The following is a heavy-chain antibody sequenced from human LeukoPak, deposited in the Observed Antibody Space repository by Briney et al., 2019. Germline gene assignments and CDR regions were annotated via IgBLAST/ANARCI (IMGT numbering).Heavy chain of an antibody. V-gene: IGHV1-8*03. J-gene: IGHJ4*02. D-gene: IGHD6-19*01. CDR3: ARVRPDRVGPRAVAVDY. Sequence: GASVKVSCKASGYTFTSYDINWVRQATGQGLEWMGWMNPNSGNTGYAQKFQGRVTITRNTSISTAYMELSSLRSEDTAVYYCARVRPDRVGPRAVAVDYWGQGTLVTVSS. CDR2: MNPNSGNT. CDR1: GYTFTSYD.